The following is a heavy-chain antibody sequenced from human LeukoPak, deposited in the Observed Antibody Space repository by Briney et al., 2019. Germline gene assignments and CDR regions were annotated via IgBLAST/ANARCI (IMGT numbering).Heavy chain of an antibody. V-gene: IGHV1-2*04. CDR3: ARDRSYYYDSSGYYPLDY. CDR2: INPNSGGT. CDR1: GYTFTGYY. J-gene: IGHJ4*02. Sequence: ASVKVSCKASGYTFTGYYMHWVRQAPGQGLEWMGWINPNSGGTNYAQKFQGWVTMTRDTSISTAYMELSRLRSDDTAVYYCARDRSYYYDSSGYYPLDYWGQGTLVTVSS. D-gene: IGHD3-22*01.